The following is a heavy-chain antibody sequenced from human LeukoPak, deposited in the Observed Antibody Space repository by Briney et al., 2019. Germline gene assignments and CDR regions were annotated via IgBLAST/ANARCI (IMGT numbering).Heavy chain of an antibody. Sequence: PSETLSLTCTVSGDSIIGYYWSWIRQPPGKGLEWIGYIHYSGSTNYNPSLKSRVTISIDTSRSHFSLRLNSATAADTAVYYCARVMLSGDHIDYWGQGTLVTVSS. CDR1: GDSIIGYY. CDR2: IHYSGST. J-gene: IGHJ4*02. D-gene: IGHD7-27*01. CDR3: ARVMLSGDHIDY. V-gene: IGHV4-59*01.